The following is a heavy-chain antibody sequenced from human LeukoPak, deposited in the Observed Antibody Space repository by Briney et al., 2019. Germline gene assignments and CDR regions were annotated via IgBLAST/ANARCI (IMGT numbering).Heavy chain of an antibody. J-gene: IGHJ4*02. V-gene: IGHV3-30*18. CDR1: GFTFSSYS. Sequence: GGSLRLSCAASGFTFSSYSMNWVRQAPGKGLEWVAVLSNDGSNQYYADSVKGRFTISRDNSKNTLYLQMNSLRAEDTAVYYCAKAAYYYDSSGSGSNFGYWGQGTLVTVSS. D-gene: IGHD3-22*01. CDR2: LSNDGSNQ. CDR3: AKAAYYYDSSGSGSNFGY.